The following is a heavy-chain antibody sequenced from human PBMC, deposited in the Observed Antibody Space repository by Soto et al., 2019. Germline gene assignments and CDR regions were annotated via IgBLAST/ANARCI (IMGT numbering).Heavy chain of an antibody. D-gene: IGHD3-10*01. CDR3: ARDPPPTRVPSMVRGRLTDVYYYYAMDV. CDR1: GVTFSTGW. Sequence: GGSLRLSCAASGVTFSTGWMHWVRQAPGQGLLWVSRIDSDGSSTSYADSVKGRFTISRDNAKNTLYLQMNSLRAEDTAVYYCARDPPPTRVPSMVRGRLTDVYYYYAMDVWCQRTTVTVSS. V-gene: IGHV3-74*01. J-gene: IGHJ6*02. CDR2: IDSDGSST.